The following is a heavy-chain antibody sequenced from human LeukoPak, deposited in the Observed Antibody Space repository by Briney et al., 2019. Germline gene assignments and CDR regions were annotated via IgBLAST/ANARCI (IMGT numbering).Heavy chain of an antibody. D-gene: IGHD3-10*01. J-gene: IGHJ4*02. CDR3: AKDLHSGGSGSSPFDY. CDR2: ISGSGGST. V-gene: IGHV3-23*01. Sequence: GGSLRLSCAASGFTFSSYAMNWVRQAPGKGLEWVSAISGSGGSTFYADSVKGRFTISRDNSKNTLYLQMNSLRAEDTAVYYCAKDLHSGGSGSSPFDYWGQGTLVTVSS. CDR1: GFTFSSYA.